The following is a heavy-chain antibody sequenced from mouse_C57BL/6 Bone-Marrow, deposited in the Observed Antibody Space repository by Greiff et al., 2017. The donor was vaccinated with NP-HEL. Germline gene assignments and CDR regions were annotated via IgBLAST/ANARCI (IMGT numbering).Heavy chain of an antibody. J-gene: IGHJ2*01. V-gene: IGHV1-64*01. CDR2: IHPNSGST. CDR1: GYTFTSYW. D-gene: IGHD1-1*01. CDR3: ARSSVYYYGSSSY. Sequence: QVQLQQPGAELVKPGASVKLSCKASGYTFTSYWMHWVKQRPGQGLEWIGMIHPNSGSTNYNEKFKSKATLTVDKSSSTAYMQLSSLTSEDSAVYYCARSSVYYYGSSSYWGQGTTLTVSS.